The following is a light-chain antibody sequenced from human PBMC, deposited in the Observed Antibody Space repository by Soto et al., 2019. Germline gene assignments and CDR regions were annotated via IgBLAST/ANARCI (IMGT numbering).Light chain of an antibody. V-gene: IGKV3-11*01. CDR3: QHRSNWPWT. Sequence: EIVLTQSPATLSLSPGERATLSCRASQSISSYLAWYQQKPGRAPRLLIYDASNRATGIPARFSGGVSGTDFTLTISSLEPEDFAVYYCQHRSNWPWTFGQGTKVEIK. CDR1: QSISSY. J-gene: IGKJ1*01. CDR2: DAS.